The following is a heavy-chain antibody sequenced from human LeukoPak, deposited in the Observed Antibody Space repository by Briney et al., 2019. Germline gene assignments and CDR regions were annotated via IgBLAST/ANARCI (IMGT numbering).Heavy chain of an antibody. D-gene: IGHD6-13*01. J-gene: IGHJ4*02. V-gene: IGHV5-51*01. Sequence: GESLKISCEGSGYRFTSHWIGWVRQMPGKGLEWMGIIYPGDSDTRYSPSFQGQVTFSADKSINTAYLQWSSLKASDTAMYYCARLEIAAVPGGYFDFWGQGTLVTVSS. CDR2: IYPGDSDT. CDR1: GYRFTSHW. CDR3: ARLEIAAVPGGYFDF.